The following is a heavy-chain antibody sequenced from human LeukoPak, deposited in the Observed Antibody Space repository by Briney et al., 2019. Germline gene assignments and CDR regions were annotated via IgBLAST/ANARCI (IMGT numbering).Heavy chain of an antibody. D-gene: IGHD3-3*01. Sequence: ASVKVSCKASGGTFSSYAISWVRQAPGQGLEWMGGIIPIFGTANYAQKFQGRVTITADESTSTAYMELSSLRSEDTAVYCCARVGPLKVTIFGVVTSPYYYMDVWGKGTTVTVSS. J-gene: IGHJ6*03. V-gene: IGHV1-69*01. CDR1: GGTFSSYA. CDR2: IIPIFGTA. CDR3: ARVGPLKVTIFGVVTSPYYYMDV.